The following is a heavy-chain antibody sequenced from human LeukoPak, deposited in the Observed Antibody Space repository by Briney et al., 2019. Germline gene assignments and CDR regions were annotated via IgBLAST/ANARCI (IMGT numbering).Heavy chain of an antibody. J-gene: IGHJ3*02. Sequence: PGGSLRLSCAASGFTFSSYSMNWVGQAPGKGLEWVSSISSSSSYIYYADSVKGRFTISRDNAKNSLYLQMNSLRAEDTAVYYCARDSDYVWGSYREDDAFDIWGQGTMVTVSS. D-gene: IGHD3-16*02. CDR2: ISSSSSYI. CDR3: ARDSDYVWGSYREDDAFDI. CDR1: GFTFSSYS. V-gene: IGHV3-21*01.